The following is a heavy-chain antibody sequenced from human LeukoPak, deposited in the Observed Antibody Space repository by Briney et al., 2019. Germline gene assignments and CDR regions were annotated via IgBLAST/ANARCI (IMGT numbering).Heavy chain of an antibody. J-gene: IGHJ3*02. CDR1: GGSISSGGYY. CDR3: ARDLYYYDSSGYCDAFDI. D-gene: IGHD3-22*01. CDR2: IYNSGST. V-gene: IGHV4-31*03. Sequence: SETLSLTCTVSGGSISSGGYYWSWIRQHPGKGLEWIGYIYNSGSTYYNPSLKSRVTISVDTSKNQFSLKLSSVTAADTAVYYCARDLYYYDSSGYCDAFDIWGQGTMVTVSS.